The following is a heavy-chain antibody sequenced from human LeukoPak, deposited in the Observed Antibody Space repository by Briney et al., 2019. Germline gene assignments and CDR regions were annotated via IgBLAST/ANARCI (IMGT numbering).Heavy chain of an antibody. V-gene: IGHV3-20*04. Sequence: PGGSLRLSCAASGFTFDDYGMSWVRQAPGRGLEWVSGTNWNGGSTGYADSVKGRFTISRDNAKNSLYLQMNSLRAEDTASYYCASGYYGDYKSGFDYWGQGTLVTVSS. CDR1: GFTFDDYG. CDR2: TNWNGGST. CDR3: ASGYYGDYKSGFDY. D-gene: IGHD4-17*01. J-gene: IGHJ4*02.